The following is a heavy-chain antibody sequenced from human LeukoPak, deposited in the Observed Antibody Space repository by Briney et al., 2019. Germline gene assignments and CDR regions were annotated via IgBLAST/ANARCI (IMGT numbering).Heavy chain of an antibody. CDR1: GGSIISSTDY. V-gene: IGHV4-39*01. J-gene: IGHJ4*02. CDR2: IYYRGTT. CDR3: ARQPISTDGCNSFDY. D-gene: IGHD5-24*01. Sequence: PSETLSLTCTVSGGSIISSTDYWVWIRQPPGKGLEWIGTIYYRGTTYYNPSLKSRVTISVDTSKNQFSLKLSSLTAADTAVYYCARQPISTDGCNSFDYWGQGTLVTVSS.